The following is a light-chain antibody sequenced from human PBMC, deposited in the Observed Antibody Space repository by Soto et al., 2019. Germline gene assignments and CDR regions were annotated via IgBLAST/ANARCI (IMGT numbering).Light chain of an antibody. CDR3: SSYTGSSTPYV. J-gene: IGLJ1*01. V-gene: IGLV2-14*01. Sequence: QSALTQPASVSGSPGQSITISCTGTSSDVGGYNYVSWYQQHPGKAPKLMIYEDSNRPSGVSNRFSGSKSGNTASLTISGRQAEDEADYYCSSYTGSSTPYVFGTGTKLTVL. CDR2: EDS. CDR1: SSDVGGYNY.